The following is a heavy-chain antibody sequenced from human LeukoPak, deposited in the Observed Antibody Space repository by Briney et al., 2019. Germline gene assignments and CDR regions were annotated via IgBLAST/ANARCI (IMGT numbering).Heavy chain of an antibody. Sequence: GGSLRLSCAASGFTFNNYAMTWVRQAPGKGLEWVSAISGSGGTTLYADSVKGRFTISRDNSKNTLYLQMNSLRAEDTAVYYCARGIVVAATWDYFDYWGQGTLVTVSS. J-gene: IGHJ4*02. CDR2: ISGSGGTT. D-gene: IGHD6-19*01. CDR3: ARGIVVAATWDYFDY. V-gene: IGHV3-23*01. CDR1: GFTFNNYA.